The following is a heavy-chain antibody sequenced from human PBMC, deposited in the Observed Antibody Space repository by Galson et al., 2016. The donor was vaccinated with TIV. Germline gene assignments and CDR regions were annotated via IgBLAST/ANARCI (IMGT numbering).Heavy chain of an antibody. J-gene: IGHJ6*02. Sequence: SLRLSCAASGFTISNAWMSWVRQAPGKGLEWVGRIKSKEDGGTTDYAAPMKGRFTISRDDSRNTVSLQMNGLKTEDTAVYYCTTPPYCGGDCWHYYYYAVDVWGQGTTVTVS. D-gene: IGHD2-21*02. CDR2: IKSKEDGGTT. CDR1: GFTISNAW. V-gene: IGHV3-15*01. CDR3: TTPPYCGGDCWHYYYYAVDV.